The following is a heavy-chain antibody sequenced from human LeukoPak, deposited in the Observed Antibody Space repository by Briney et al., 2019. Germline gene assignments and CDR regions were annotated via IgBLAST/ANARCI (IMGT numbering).Heavy chain of an antibody. J-gene: IGHJ3*02. V-gene: IGHV3-21*01. CDR3: AKLILWFGELLSSPHDAFDI. Sequence: GGSLRLSCAASGFTFSSYSMNWVRQAPGKGLEWVSSISSSSSYIYYADSVKGRFTISRDNAKNSLYLQMNSLRAEDTAVYYCAKLILWFGELLSSPHDAFDIWGQGTMVTVSS. CDR2: ISSSSSYI. D-gene: IGHD3-10*01. CDR1: GFTFSSYS.